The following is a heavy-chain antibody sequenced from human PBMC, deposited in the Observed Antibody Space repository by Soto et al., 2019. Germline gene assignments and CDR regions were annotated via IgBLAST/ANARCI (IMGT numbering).Heavy chain of an antibody. V-gene: IGHV3-13*01. D-gene: IGHD2-21*01. CDR3: VRAGETRQAFDI. CDR1: GFTFSSYD. CDR2: IGTAGDT. Sequence: ESGGGLVQPGGSLRLSCAASGFTFSSYDMHWVRQATGKGLEWVSAIGTAGDTYYPGSVKGRFTISRENAKNSLYLQMNSLRAGDTAVYYCVRAGETRQAFDIWGQGTMVTVSS. J-gene: IGHJ3*02.